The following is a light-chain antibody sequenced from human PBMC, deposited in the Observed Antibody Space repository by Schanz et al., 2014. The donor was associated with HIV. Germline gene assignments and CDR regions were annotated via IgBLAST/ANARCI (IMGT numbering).Light chain of an antibody. Sequence: QSALTQPPSASGSPGQSVTISCTGTSSDIGGYNYVSWYQQHPGKAPKLLIYEVIKRPSGVPDRFSGSKSGNTASLTVSGLQAEDEADYYCQSYDTGLSVWVFGGGTKLTVL. CDR1: SSDIGGYNY. J-gene: IGLJ3*02. CDR2: EVI. V-gene: IGLV2-8*01. CDR3: QSYDTGLSVWV.